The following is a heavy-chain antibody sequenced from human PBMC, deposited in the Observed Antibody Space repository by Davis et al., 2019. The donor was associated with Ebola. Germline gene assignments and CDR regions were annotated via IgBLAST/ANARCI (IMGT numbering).Heavy chain of an antibody. V-gene: IGHV3-30*02. CDR2: IWTDGSNE. J-gene: IGHJ6*02. Sequence: GESLKISCAASGFTFRNHGMHWVRQAPGKGLEWVAVIWTDGSNEYYADSVKGRFTTSRDNSKNTLYLQMNSLRAEDTAVYYCAKEEWLSYGMDVWGQGTTVTVSS. D-gene: IGHD3-3*01. CDR3: AKEEWLSYGMDV. CDR1: GFTFRNHG.